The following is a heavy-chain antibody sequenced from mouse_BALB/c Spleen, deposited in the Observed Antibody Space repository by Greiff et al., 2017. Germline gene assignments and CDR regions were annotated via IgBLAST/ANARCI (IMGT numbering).Heavy chain of an antibody. CDR3: AIHGGRPFAY. CDR1: GFTFSSYT. D-gene: IGHD3-3*01. Sequence: EVQRVESGGGLVQPGGSLKLSCAASGFTFSSYTMSWVRQTPEKRLEWVAYISNGGGSTYYPDTVKGRFTISRDNAKNTLYLQMSSLKSEDTAMYYCAIHGGRPFAYWGQGTLVTVSA. CDR2: ISNGGGST. J-gene: IGHJ3*01. V-gene: IGHV5-12-2*01.